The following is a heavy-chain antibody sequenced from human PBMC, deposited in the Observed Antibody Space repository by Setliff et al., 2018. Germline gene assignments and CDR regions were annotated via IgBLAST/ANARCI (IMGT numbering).Heavy chain of an antibody. CDR1: GGSFSGYY. Sequence: SETLSLTCAVYGGSFSGYYWSWIRQPPGKRLEWIGEIIHSGSTNYNPSLKSRVTISMDTSKNQFSLQVSSVTAADTAVYYCAREQWLDPPGYYYMDVWAKGTTVTVSS. V-gene: IGHV4-34*12. CDR2: IIHSGST. CDR3: AREQWLDPPGYYYMDV. D-gene: IGHD6-19*01. J-gene: IGHJ6*03.